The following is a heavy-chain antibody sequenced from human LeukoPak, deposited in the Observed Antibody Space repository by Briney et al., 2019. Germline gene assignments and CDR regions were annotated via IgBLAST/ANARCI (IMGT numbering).Heavy chain of an antibody. CDR2: ISYSGST. J-gene: IGHJ6*03. CDR3: ARVHYDFWSGCYYYYYYYMDA. V-gene: IGHV4-39*01. CDR1: GGSISSSSYY. D-gene: IGHD3-3*01. Sequence: SETLSLTCTVSGGSISSSSYYWGWIRQPPGKGLEWIGSISYSGSTYYNPSLKSRVTISVDTSMNQFSLKLNSEAAADTAVYYCARVHYDFWSGCYYYYYYYMDAWGKGTTVTVSS.